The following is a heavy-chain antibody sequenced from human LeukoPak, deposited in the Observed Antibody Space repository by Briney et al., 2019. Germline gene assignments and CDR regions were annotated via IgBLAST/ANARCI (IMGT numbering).Heavy chain of an antibody. CDR3: ASMDYYGSVSYYYYYMDV. Sequence: ASVKVSCKASGYTFTSYGISWVRQAPGQRVGRMGWISAYNGNTNYAQKLQGRVTMTTDTSTSTAYMELKSLRSDDTAVYYCASMDYYGSVSYYYYYMDVWGKGTTVTVSS. CDR1: GYTFTSYG. D-gene: IGHD3-10*01. V-gene: IGHV1-18*01. CDR2: ISAYNGNT. J-gene: IGHJ6*03.